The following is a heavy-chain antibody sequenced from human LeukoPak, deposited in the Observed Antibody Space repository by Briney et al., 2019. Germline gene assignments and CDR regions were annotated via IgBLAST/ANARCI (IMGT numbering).Heavy chain of an antibody. CDR1: GYTFTSYA. CDR2: INAGNGNT. V-gene: IGHV1-3*01. Sequence: ASVKVSCKASGYTFTSYAMHWVRQAPGQRLEWMGWINAGNGNTKYSQKFQGRVTITRDTSASTAYMELSSLRSEDTAVYYCARDRIDYGDYEGAFDIWGQGTMVTVSS. CDR3: ARDRIDYGDYEGAFDI. J-gene: IGHJ3*02. D-gene: IGHD4-17*01.